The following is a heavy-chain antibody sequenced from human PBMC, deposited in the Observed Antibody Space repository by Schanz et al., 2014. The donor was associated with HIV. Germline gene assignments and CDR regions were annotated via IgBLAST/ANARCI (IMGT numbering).Heavy chain of an antibody. Sequence: VQLVESGGGLVKPGGSLRLSCAASGFSFSDYYMSWIRQAPGQGLEWVSVISGSGGSTYYADSVKGRFTISRDNSKNTLYLQMNSLRAEDTAVYYCANLVVAATDDAFDIWGQGTMVTVSS. CDR1: GFSFSDYY. CDR2: ISGSGGST. CDR3: ANLVVAATDDAFDI. V-gene: IGHV3-23*04. J-gene: IGHJ3*02. D-gene: IGHD2-15*01.